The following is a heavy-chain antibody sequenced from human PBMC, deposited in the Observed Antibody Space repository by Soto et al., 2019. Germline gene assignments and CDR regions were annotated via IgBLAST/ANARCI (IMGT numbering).Heavy chain of an antibody. CDR1: GFTFSSYA. J-gene: IGHJ4*02. CDR3: ATEDVPAAGTTPLI. Sequence: QVQLVESGGGVVQPGRSLRLSCAASGFTFSSYAMHWVRQAPGEGLEWVAVISYDGSNKYYADSVKGRFTVSRDNSKNTLYLQMNNLRPEDTAVYYCATEDVPAAGTTPLIWGLGTLVTVSS. CDR2: ISYDGSNK. D-gene: IGHD6-13*01. V-gene: IGHV3-30-3*01.